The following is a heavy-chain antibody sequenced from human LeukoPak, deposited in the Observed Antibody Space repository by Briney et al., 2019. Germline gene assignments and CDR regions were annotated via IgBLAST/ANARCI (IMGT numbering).Heavy chain of an antibody. V-gene: IGHV3-53*01. Sequence: PGGSLRLSCAASGFTFSNAWMSWVRQAPGKGLEWVSTLYNTGNTYYADSVKGRFSISRDNSKNTLFLQMNSLRAEDTAVYYCARLTPAAGRLYFVDWGPGTLVTVSS. CDR3: ARLTPAAGRLYFVD. CDR1: GFTFSNAW. D-gene: IGHD6-13*01. J-gene: IGHJ4*02. CDR2: LYNTGNT.